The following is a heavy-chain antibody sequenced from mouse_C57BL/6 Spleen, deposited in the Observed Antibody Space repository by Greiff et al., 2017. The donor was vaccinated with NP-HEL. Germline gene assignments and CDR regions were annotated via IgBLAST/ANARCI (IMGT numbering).Heavy chain of an antibody. J-gene: IGHJ1*03. CDR2: INPSTGGT. D-gene: IGHD1-1*01. CDR1: GYSFTGYY. Sequence: EVHLVESGPELVKPGASVKISCKASGYSFTGYYMNWVKQSPEKSLEWIGEINPSTGGTTYNQKFKAKATLTVDKSSSTAYMQLKSLTSEDSAVYYCARWGLLRYQYFDVWGTGTTVTVSS. CDR3: ARWGLLRYQYFDV. V-gene: IGHV1-42*01.